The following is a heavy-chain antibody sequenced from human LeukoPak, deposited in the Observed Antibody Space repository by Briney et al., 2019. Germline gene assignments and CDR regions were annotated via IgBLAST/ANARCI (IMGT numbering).Heavy chain of an antibody. Sequence: GGSLRLSRAASGFTFSGSEMHWVRQASGKGLEWLGRIRSKADSYTTAYAASVKGRFIVSRDDSKNTAYLQMNSLKTEDTAVYYCRAAADLNDYWGQGTLVTVSS. J-gene: IGHJ4*02. CDR2: IRSKADSYTT. CDR3: RAAADLNDY. CDR1: GFTFSGSE. D-gene: IGHD6-13*01. V-gene: IGHV3-73*01.